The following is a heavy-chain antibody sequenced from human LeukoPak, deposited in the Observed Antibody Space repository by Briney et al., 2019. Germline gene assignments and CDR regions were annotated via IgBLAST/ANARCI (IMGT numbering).Heavy chain of an antibody. CDR2: IYTSGST. V-gene: IGHV4-61*02. J-gene: IGHJ6*03. CDR1: GGSISSGSYY. D-gene: IGHD1-14*01. CDR3: ARRPNRYTGYYYYMDV. Sequence: PSETLSLTCTVSGGSISSGSYYWSWIRQPAGKGLEWIGRIYTSGSTNYNPSLKSRVTISVDTSKNQFSLKLSSVTAADTAVYYCARRPNRYTGYYYYMDVWGKGTTVTVSS.